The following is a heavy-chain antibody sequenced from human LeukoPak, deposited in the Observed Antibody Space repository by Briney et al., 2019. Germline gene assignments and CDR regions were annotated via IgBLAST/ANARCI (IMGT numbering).Heavy chain of an antibody. J-gene: IGHJ3*01. CDR2: ISGSGGDR. V-gene: IGHV3-23*01. CDR3: AKGGGRPMGDAFDV. Sequence: PGGSLRLSCVASGFTFGNYVMSWVRQVPGKGLEWVSTISGSGGDRHYADSVKGRFPISRDNSKNTLYLQMNSLRAEDTAVYYCAKGGGRPMGDAFDVWGQGTTVTVSS. D-gene: IGHD1-1*01. CDR1: GFTFGNYV.